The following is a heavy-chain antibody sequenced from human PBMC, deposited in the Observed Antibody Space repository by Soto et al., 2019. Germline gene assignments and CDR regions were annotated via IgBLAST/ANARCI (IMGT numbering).Heavy chain of an antibody. CDR3: EKYDFWSGYYMGFDP. CDR2: IYYSGST. J-gene: IGHJ5*02. CDR1: GGSVRSSTYY. Sequence: SETLSLTCTVSGGSVRSSTYYWGWIRQSPGKGLEWIGSIYYSGSTYYNPSLKSRVTISVDTSKNQFSLKLSSVTAADTAVYYCEKYDFWSGYYMGFDPWGQGTLVTVSS. V-gene: IGHV4-39*01. D-gene: IGHD3-3*01.